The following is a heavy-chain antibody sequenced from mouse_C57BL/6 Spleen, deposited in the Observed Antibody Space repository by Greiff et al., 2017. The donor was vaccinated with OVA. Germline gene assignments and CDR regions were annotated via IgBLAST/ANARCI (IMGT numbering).Heavy chain of an antibody. J-gene: IGHJ1*03. CDR2: IYPGSGST. V-gene: IGHV1-55*01. CDR1: GYTFTSYW. Sequence: VQLQQPGAELVKPGASVKMSCKASGYTFTSYWITWVKQRPGQGLAWIGDIYPGSGSTNYNEKFKSKATLTVDTSSSTAYMQLSSLTSEDSAVYYCARVRVYYGNYDWYFDVWGTGTTVTVSS. D-gene: IGHD2-1*01. CDR3: ARVRVYYGNYDWYFDV.